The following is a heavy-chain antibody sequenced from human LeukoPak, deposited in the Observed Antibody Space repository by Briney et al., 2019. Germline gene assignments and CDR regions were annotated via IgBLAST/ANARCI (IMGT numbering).Heavy chain of an antibody. V-gene: IGHV4-59*02. J-gene: IGHJ3*02. CDR1: GGSVSSHY. D-gene: IGHD1-26*01. CDR2: MYYSGST. Sequence: PSETLSLTCTVSGGSVSSHYWSWIRQPPGKGLEWIGYMYYSGSTNYNPSLKSRVTISVDTSKNQFSLKLSSVTAADTAVYYCARAQGTIVGALFAFDIWGQGTMVTVSS. CDR3: ARAQGTIVGALFAFDI.